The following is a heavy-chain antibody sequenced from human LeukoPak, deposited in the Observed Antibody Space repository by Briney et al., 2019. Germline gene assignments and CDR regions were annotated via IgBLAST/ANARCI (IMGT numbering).Heavy chain of an antibody. CDR1: TFTFSRYW. D-gene: IGHD3-3*01. CDR2: INCDGTNT. J-gene: IGHJ4*02. Sequence: PGGSLRLSXAASTFTFSRYWMHWVRQTPGKGLVWISRINCDGTNTYYADSVKGRFTISRDNTKNTLYLQMNSLRTEDTAVYYCARDRAAFGVVQVGYWGQGTLVTVSS. V-gene: IGHV3-74*01. CDR3: ARDRAAFGVVQVGY.